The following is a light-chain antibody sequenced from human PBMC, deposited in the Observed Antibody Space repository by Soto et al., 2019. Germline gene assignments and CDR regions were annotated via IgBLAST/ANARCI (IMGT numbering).Light chain of an antibody. Sequence: QSGLTQPASVSGSPGQSITISCTGTSSDVGAYNYVSWYQQHPGKVPKLMIYDVSDRPSGVSNRFSGSKSGNTASLTISGLQAEDEADYYCSSFTRSNSYVFGTGTKLTVL. CDR3: SSFTRSNSYV. CDR1: SSDVGAYNY. J-gene: IGLJ1*01. CDR2: DVS. V-gene: IGLV2-14*03.